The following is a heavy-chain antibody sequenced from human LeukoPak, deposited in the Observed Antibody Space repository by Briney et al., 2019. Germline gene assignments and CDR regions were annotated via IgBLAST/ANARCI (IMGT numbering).Heavy chain of an antibody. J-gene: IGHJ4*02. CDR2: IWYDGSNE. CDR1: GFTFSRYG. V-gene: IGHV3-33*08. D-gene: IGHD2-15*01. CDR3: ARDGPNCSGGSCYSGTLDY. Sequence: PGGSLRLSCAASGFTFSRYGMHWVRQAPGKGLEWVAVIWYDGSNEYYADSVKGRFTISRDNSKNTLYLQMNSLRAEDTAVYYCARDGPNCSGGSCYSGTLDYWGQGTLVTVSS.